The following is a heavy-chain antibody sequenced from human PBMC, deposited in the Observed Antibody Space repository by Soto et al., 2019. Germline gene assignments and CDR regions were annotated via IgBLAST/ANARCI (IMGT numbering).Heavy chain of an antibody. J-gene: IGHJ5*02. CDR1: GFTFSSQN. D-gene: IGHD6-13*01. Sequence: VQLVESGGGLVQPGGSLRLSCVASGFTFSSQNMNWVRQAPGKGPEWLSYISSSSSPINYADSVKGRFTISRDNAKNSLDLQMNSLRAEDTAVYYCARGLGSSWFFLWGQGTLVTVSS. CDR2: ISSSSSPI. V-gene: IGHV3-48*01. CDR3: ARGLGSSWFFL.